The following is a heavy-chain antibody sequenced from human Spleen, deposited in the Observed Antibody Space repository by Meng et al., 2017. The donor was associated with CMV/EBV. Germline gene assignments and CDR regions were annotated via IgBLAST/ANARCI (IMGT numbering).Heavy chain of an antibody. D-gene: IGHD6-13*01. J-gene: IGHJ4*02. Sequence: GGSLRLSCAASGFTFSSYSMNWVRQAPGKGLEWVSSISSSSSYIYYADSVKGRFTISRDNSKNTLYLQMNSLTAEDTAVYYCASSIAAIGMFAAYYFDYWGQGTLVTVSS. V-gene: IGHV3-21*04. CDR1: GFTFSSYS. CDR3: ASSIAAIGMFAAYYFDY. CDR2: ISSSSSYI.